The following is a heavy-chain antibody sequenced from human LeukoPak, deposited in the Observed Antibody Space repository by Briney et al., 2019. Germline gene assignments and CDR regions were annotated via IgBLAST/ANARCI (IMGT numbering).Heavy chain of an antibody. V-gene: IGHV3-7*01. CDR3: ARAPSEIGGYYPEYFRH. Sequence: PGGSLRLSCADSGFTFSTYWMSWVRQAPGKGLEWVANIKQDGSAKNYVDSVKGRFTISRDNAKNSLYLQMNSLRAEDTGVYYCARAPSEIGGYYPEYFRHWGQGTLVTVSS. CDR1: GFTFSTYW. CDR2: IKQDGSAK. J-gene: IGHJ1*01. D-gene: IGHD3-22*01.